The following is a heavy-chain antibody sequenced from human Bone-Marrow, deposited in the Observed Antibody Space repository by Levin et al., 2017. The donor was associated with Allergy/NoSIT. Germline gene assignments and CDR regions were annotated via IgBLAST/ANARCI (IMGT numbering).Heavy chain of an antibody. D-gene: IGHD3-10*01. CDR1: GFTFSSYS. V-gene: IGHV3-21*01. CDR2: ISSSSSYI. Sequence: GGSLRLSCAASGFTFSSYSMNWVRQAPGKGLEWVSSISSSSSYIYYADSVKGRFTISRDNAKNSLYLQMNSLRAEDTAVYYCASTQTMTTFGGVDYWGQGTLVTVSS. J-gene: IGHJ4*02. CDR3: ASTQTMTTFGGVDY.